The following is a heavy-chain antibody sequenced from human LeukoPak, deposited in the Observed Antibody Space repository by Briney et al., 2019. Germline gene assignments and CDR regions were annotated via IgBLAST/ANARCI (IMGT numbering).Heavy chain of an antibody. CDR3: ARDFGGSRYFFDY. CDR2: IWSDGKNK. Sequence: GGSLRLSCEVSGFTFSHYGMHWVRQAPGKGLEWVAVIWSDGKNKYYSDSVKGRFTISRDNSKNTLSLQMNSLRAEDAAVYYCARDFGGSRYFFDYWGHGTLVTVSS. CDR1: GFTFSHYG. D-gene: IGHD1-26*01. V-gene: IGHV3-33*08. J-gene: IGHJ4*01.